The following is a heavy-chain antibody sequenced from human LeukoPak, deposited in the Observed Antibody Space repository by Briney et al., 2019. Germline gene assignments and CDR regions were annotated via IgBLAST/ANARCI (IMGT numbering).Heavy chain of an antibody. V-gene: IGHV3-53*01. D-gene: IGHD3-22*01. CDR2: IYSGGST. CDR1: GFTVSSNY. CDR3: AREKYYYDSSGYYYLYYFDY. J-gene: IGHJ4*02. Sequence: GGSLRLSCAASGFTVSSNYMSWVRQAPGKGLEWVSVIYSGGSTYYADSVKGRFTISRDNSKNTLYLQMDSLRAEDTAVYYCAREKYYYDSSGYYYLYYFDYWGQGTLVTVSS.